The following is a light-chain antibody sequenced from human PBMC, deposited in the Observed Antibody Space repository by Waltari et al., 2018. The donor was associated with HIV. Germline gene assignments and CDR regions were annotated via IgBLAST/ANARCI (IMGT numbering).Light chain of an antibody. V-gene: IGLV1-44*01. J-gene: IGLJ2*01. CDR1: SSNIGSNT. CDR3: AVWDDSLNGVV. CDR2: SNN. Sequence: SVLTQPPSASGTPGQRVTISSSGSSSNIGSNTVNWYQQLPGTAPKLLIYSNNQRPSGVPDRFSGSKSGTSASLAISGLQSEDEADYYCAVWDDSLNGVVFGGGTKLTVL.